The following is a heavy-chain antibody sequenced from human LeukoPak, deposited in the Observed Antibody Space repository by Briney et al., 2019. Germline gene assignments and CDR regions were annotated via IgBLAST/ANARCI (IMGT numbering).Heavy chain of an antibody. Sequence: GGSLRLSCAASGFTFSSYAMHWVRQAPGKGLELVAVTSYDGRNKYYADSVKGRFTISRDDSKNTLFPQMNSQRPEETAVYYCAKGDTSSSSLDYWGQGTLVTVSS. D-gene: IGHD6-6*01. CDR1: GFTFSSYA. CDR3: AKGDTSSSSLDY. CDR2: TSYDGRNK. V-gene: IGHV3-30*18. J-gene: IGHJ4*02.